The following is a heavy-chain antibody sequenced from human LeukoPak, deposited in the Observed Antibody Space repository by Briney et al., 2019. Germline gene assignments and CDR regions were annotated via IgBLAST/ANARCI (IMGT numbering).Heavy chain of an antibody. D-gene: IGHD5-12*01. J-gene: IGHJ5*02. Sequence: ASVKVSCKASGYTFTGYYMHWVRQAPGQGLEWMGWINPNSGGTNYAQKFQGRVTMTRDTSISTAYMELSRLRSDDTAVYYCAAEYSGYVNWLDPWGQGTLVTVSS. CDR1: GYTFTGYY. CDR3: AAEYSGYVNWLDP. CDR2: INPNSGGT. V-gene: IGHV1-2*02.